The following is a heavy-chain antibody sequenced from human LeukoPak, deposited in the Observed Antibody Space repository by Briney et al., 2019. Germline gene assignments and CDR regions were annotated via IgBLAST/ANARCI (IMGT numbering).Heavy chain of an antibody. CDR2: IYPGDSDT. CDR3: ARHSRDHVAPGKYFDY. Sequence: GESLKISCKGSGYSFTNYWIGWVRQMPGKGLEWMGIIYPGDSDTRYSPSFQGQVTISADKSISTAYLQWSSLKASDSAVYYCARHSRDHVAPGKYFDYWGQGTLVTVSS. J-gene: IGHJ4*02. D-gene: IGHD1-14*01. V-gene: IGHV5-51*01. CDR1: GYSFTNYW.